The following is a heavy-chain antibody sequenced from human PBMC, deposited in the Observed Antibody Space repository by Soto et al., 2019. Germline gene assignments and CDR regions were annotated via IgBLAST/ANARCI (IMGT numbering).Heavy chain of an antibody. CDR1: GGSFSGYY. J-gene: IGHJ6*02. CDR2: INHSGST. CDR3: ARMVFTMIVVVITSALFYYYGMDV. D-gene: IGHD3-22*01. Sequence: SETLSLTCAVYGGSFSGYYWSWIRHPPGKGLEWIGEINHSGSTNYNPSLKSRVTISVDTSKNQFSLKLSSVTAADTAVYYCARMVFTMIVVVITSALFYYYGMDVWGQGTTVTVSS. V-gene: IGHV4-34*01.